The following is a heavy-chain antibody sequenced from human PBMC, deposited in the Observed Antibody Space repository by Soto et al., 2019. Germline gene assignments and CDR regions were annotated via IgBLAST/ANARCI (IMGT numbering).Heavy chain of an antibody. D-gene: IGHD5-18*01. CDR1: GFTFSSYS. CDR2: ISSSSSYI. V-gene: IGHV3-21*01. J-gene: IGHJ4*02. Sequence: EVQLVESGGGLVKPGGSLRLSCAASGFTFSSYSMNWVRQAPGKGLEWVSSISSSSSYIYYADSVKGRFTSSRDNAKNSLYLQMNSLRADDTAVYYCARDQPGYSYGYGLGYWGQGTLVTVSS. CDR3: ARDQPGYSYGYGLGY.